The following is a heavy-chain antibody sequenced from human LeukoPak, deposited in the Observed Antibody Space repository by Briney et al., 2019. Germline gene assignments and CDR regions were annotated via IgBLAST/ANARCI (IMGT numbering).Heavy chain of an antibody. V-gene: IGHV1-8*01. CDR3: ARMNWLTTNNPNWFDP. CDR2: MKPNSGDT. CDR1: GYTFTSYD. Sequence: ASVKVSCKASGYTFTSYDINWVRQANGQGLEWMGWMKPNSGDTDYAQKFQGRVTMTRDTSKNTAYMELSSLTSEDTAVYYCARMNWLTTNNPNWFDPWGQGTLVTVSS. J-gene: IGHJ5*02. D-gene: IGHD4-11*01.